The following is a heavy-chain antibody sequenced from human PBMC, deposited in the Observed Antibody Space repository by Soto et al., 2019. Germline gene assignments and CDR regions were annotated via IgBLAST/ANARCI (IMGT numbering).Heavy chain of an antibody. D-gene: IGHD3-3*01. CDR1: GDSVSSNGAA. CDR2: TYCRSKWYN. V-gene: IGHV6-1*01. Sequence: PPQTLSLTCATSGDSVSSNGAAWNWIRQSPSKGLEWRGRTYCRSKWYNGYALSVKSRISSNPDSSKNQFSLQLMSGTPEDTAVYYSARGRGGVATKQTQYYNNYGMDVWGQGTTVTSP. J-gene: IGHJ6*02. CDR3: ARGRGGVATKQTQYYNNYGMDV.